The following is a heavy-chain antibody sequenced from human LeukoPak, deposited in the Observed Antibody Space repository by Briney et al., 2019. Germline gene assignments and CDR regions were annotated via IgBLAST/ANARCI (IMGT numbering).Heavy chain of an antibody. Sequence: PSETLSLTCTVSGGSISSYYWSWIRQHPGKGLEWIGYIYYSGSTNYNPSLKSRVTISVDTSKNQFSLKLSSVTAADTAVYYCAYGSGSYLDIYYYYGMDVWGQGTTVTVSS. CDR3: AYGSGSYLDIYYYYGMDV. J-gene: IGHJ6*02. CDR2: IYYSGST. V-gene: IGHV4-59*01. D-gene: IGHD3-10*01. CDR1: GGSISSYY.